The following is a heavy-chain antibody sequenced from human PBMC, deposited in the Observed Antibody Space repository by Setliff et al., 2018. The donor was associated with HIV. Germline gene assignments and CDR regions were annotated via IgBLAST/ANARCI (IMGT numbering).Heavy chain of an antibody. J-gene: IGHJ4*02. CDR1: GFSISDFW. D-gene: IGHD6-25*01. CDR3: TTGFGSPAAAPD. CDR2: IYSGGNT. V-gene: IGHV3-53*01. Sequence: GESLKISCAASGFSISDFWMSWVRQAPGKGLEWVSVIYSGGNTYYADSVMGRFTISRDNSKNTLYLQMNSLKTDDTGVYYCTTGFGSPAAAPDWGQGTLVTVSS.